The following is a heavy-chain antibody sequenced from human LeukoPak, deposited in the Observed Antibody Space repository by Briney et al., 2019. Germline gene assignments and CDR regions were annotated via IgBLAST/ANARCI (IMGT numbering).Heavy chain of an antibody. Sequence: GASVKVSCKASGYTFSSYGISWVRQAPGQGLEWMGGIIPIFGTANYAQKFQGRVTITADKSTSTAYMELSSLRSEDTAVYYCASQKAVYECFQNWGQGTLVTVSS. D-gene: IGHD5/OR15-5a*01. CDR3: ASQKAVYECFQN. V-gene: IGHV1-69*06. CDR1: GYTFSSYG. J-gene: IGHJ1*01. CDR2: IIPIFGTA.